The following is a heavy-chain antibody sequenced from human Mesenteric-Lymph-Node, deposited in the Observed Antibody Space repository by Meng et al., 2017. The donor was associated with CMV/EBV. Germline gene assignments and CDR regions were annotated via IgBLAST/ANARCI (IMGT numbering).Heavy chain of an antibody. J-gene: IGHJ4*02. CDR3: ARDRYGDYAFDY. D-gene: IGHD4-17*01. Sequence: GESLKISCAASGFTFSSYSMNWVRQAPGKGLEWVSSISSSSSYIYYADSVKGRLTISRDNAKNSLYLQMNSLRAEDTAVYYCARDRYGDYAFDYWGQGTLVTVSS. CDR1: GFTFSSYS. CDR2: ISSSSSYI. V-gene: IGHV3-21*01.